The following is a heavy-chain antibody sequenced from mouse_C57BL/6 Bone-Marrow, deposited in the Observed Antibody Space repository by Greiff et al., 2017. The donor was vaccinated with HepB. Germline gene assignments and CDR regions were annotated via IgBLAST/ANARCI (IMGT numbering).Heavy chain of an antibody. D-gene: IGHD2-3*01. V-gene: IGHV5-4*01. Sequence: EVKLVESGGGLVKPGGSLKLSCAASGFTFSSYAMSWVRQTPEKRLEWVATISDGGSYTYYPDNVKGRFTISRDNAKNNLYLQMSHLKSEDTAMYYCAREVVVTTGFYAMDYWGQGTSVTVSS. CDR3: AREVVVTTGFYAMDY. CDR1: GFTFSSYA. J-gene: IGHJ4*01. CDR2: ISDGGSYT.